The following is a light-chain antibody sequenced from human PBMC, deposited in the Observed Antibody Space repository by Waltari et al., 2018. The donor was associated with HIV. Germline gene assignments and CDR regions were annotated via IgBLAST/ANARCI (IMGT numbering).Light chain of an antibody. CDR2: KVS. CDR1: QRISTW. V-gene: IGKV1-5*03. Sequence: DIQMTQSPSTPTASVGDRVTITCRASQRISTWLTWYQQKAGKAPKLLMYKVSSLESGVPSRFSGRGSETEFTLTISSVQPDDAATYYCQQYNSYLYSFGQGTKLEIK. J-gene: IGKJ2*03. CDR3: QQYNSYLYS.